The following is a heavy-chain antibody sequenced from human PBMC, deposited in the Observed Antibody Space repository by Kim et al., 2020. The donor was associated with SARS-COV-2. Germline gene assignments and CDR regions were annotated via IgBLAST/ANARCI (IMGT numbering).Heavy chain of an antibody. CDR3: ASTKGYDSSGYYYFDY. Sequence: ASVKVSCKASGYTFTSYGISWVRQAPGQGLEWMGWISAYNGNTNYAQKLQGRVTMTTDTSTSTAYMELRSLRSDDTAVYYCASTKGYDSSGYYYFDYWGQGTLVTVSS. J-gene: IGHJ4*02. V-gene: IGHV1-18*01. CDR2: ISAYNGNT. D-gene: IGHD3-22*01. CDR1: GYTFTSYG.